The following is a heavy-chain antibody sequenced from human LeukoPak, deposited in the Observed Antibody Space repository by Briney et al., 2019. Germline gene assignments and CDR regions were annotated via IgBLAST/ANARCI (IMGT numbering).Heavy chain of an antibody. Sequence: ASVKVSCKASGGTFSSYAISWVRQAPGQGLEWMGGIIPIFGTANYAQKFQGRVTITADESTSTAYMELSSLRSEDTAVYYCARRDSSWYGGNWFDPWGQGTLVTVSS. CDR3: ARRDSSWYGGNWFDP. J-gene: IGHJ5*02. CDR2: IIPIFGTA. CDR1: GGTFSSYA. D-gene: IGHD6-13*01. V-gene: IGHV1-69*13.